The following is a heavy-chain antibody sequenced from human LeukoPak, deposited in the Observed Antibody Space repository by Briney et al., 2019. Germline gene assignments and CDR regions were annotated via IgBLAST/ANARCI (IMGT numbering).Heavy chain of an antibody. J-gene: IGHJ3*02. CDR1: GFTVSSNY. CDR2: IYSGGST. Sequence: GGSLRLSCVVSGFTVSSNYMSWVRQAPGKGLEWVSVIYSGGSTYYADSVKGRFTISRDHSKNTLYLQMNSLRAEDTAVYYCARIIAAAGADAFDIWGQGTMVTVSS. V-gene: IGHV3-53*01. D-gene: IGHD6-13*01. CDR3: ARIIAAAGADAFDI.